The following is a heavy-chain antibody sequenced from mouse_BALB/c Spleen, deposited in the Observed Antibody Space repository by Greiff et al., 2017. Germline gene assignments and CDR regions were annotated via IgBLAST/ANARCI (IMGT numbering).Heavy chain of an antibody. V-gene: IGHV2-9*02. D-gene: IGHD1-1*01. CDR2: IWAGGST. CDR1: GFSLTSYG. J-gene: IGHJ1*01. CDR3: ARDLEYYGPWYFDV. Sequence: VKLVESGPGLVAPSQSLSITCTVSGFSLTSYGVHWVRQPPGKGLEWLGVIWAGGSTNYNSALMSRLSISKDNSKSQVFLKMNSLQTDDTAMYYCARDLEYYGPWYFDVWGAGTTVTVSS.